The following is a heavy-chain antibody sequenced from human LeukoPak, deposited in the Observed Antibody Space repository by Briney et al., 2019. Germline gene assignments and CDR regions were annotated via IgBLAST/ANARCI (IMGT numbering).Heavy chain of an antibody. CDR1: GFTFSSYG. CDR2: IRYDGSNK. CDR3: AKRTVTTAWFDP. Sequence: PGGSLRLSCAASGFTFSSYGMHWVRQAPGKGLEWVAFIRYDGSNKYYADSVKGRFTISRDNSKNTLYLQMNSLRAEDTAVYYCAKRTVTTAWFDPWGQGTLVTVSS. D-gene: IGHD4-11*01. J-gene: IGHJ5*02. V-gene: IGHV3-30*02.